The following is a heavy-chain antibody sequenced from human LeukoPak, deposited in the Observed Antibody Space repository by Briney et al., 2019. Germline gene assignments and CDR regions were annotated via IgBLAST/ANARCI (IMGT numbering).Heavy chain of an antibody. CDR2: IVVGSGNT. J-gene: IGHJ4*02. CDR1: GFTFTSSA. V-gene: IGHV1-58*01. D-gene: IGHD4-17*01. CDR3: AADPYDYGDYVLGY. Sequence: SVKVSCKASGFTFTSSAVQCVRQARGQRLEWIGWIVVGSGNTNYAQKFQERVTITRDMSTSTAYMELSSLRSEDTAVYYCAADPYDYGDYVLGYWGQGTLVTVSS.